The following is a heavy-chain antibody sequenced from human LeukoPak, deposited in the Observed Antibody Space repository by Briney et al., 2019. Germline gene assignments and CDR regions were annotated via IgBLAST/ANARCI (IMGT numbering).Heavy chain of an antibody. CDR1: GGTFSSYA. J-gene: IGHJ3*02. Sequence: ASVKVSCKASGGTFSSYAISWVRQAPGQGLEWMGGIIPIFGTANYAQKFQGRVTITTDESTSTAYMELSSLRSEDMAVYYCARGREMATITPSGAFDIWGQGTMVTVSS. D-gene: IGHD5-24*01. CDR2: IIPIFGTA. V-gene: IGHV1-69*05. CDR3: ARGREMATITPSGAFDI.